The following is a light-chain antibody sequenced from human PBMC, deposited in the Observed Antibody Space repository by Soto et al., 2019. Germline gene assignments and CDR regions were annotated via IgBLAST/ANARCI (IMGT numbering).Light chain of an antibody. CDR3: TAYAGTNIWV. J-gene: IGLJ3*02. CDR1: SSDVGGYNY. Sequence: QSALTQPPSASGSPGQSVTISCTGTSSDVGGYNYVSWYQQYPGKAPKHMIYQVSKRPSGVPDRCSGSKSGKTDSLTVSGLQHEDEADYYCTAYAGTNIWVFGGGTKLTVL. CDR2: QVS. V-gene: IGLV2-8*01.